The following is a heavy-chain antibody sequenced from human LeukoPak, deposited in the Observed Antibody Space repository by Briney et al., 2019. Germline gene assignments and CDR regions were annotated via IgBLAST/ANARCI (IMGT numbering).Heavy chain of an antibody. CDR1: GYSISSGYY. Sequence: SETLSLTCTVSGYSISSGYYWGWIRQPPGKGLEWIGSIYHSGSTYYNPSLKSRVTISVDRSKNQFSLKLSSVTAADTAVYYCATLVGATRDYWGQGTLVTVSS. CDR3: ATLVGATRDY. D-gene: IGHD1-26*01. CDR2: IYHSGST. J-gene: IGHJ4*02. V-gene: IGHV4-38-2*02.